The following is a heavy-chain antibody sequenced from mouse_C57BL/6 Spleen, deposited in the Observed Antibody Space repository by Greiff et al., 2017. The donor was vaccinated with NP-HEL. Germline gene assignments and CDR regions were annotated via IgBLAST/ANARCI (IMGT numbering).Heavy chain of an antibody. Sequence: QVQLQQSGPELVKPGASVKISCKASGYTFTDYYINWVKQRPGQGLAWIGWIYPGSGNTKYNEKFKGKATLTVDTSSSTAYMQLSSLTSEDSAVYFCARRLYYSTSYYFDYWGQGTTLTVSS. D-gene: IGHD2-5*01. J-gene: IGHJ2*01. V-gene: IGHV1-84*01. CDR1: GYTFTDYY. CDR2: IYPGSGNT. CDR3: ARRLYYSTSYYFDY.